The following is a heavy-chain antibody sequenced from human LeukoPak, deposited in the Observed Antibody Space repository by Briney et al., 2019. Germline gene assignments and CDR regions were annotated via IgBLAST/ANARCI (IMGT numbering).Heavy chain of an antibody. J-gene: IGHJ4*02. Sequence: AGGSLRLSCAASGFTFSSYGMHWVRQAPGKGLEWVAFIRYDGSNKYYADSVKGRFTISRDNSKNTLYLQMNSLRADDTAVYYCAKPHYYDSSGHFDDWGQGTLVTVSS. V-gene: IGHV3-30*02. CDR2: IRYDGSNK. CDR3: AKPHYYDSSGHFDD. CDR1: GFTFSSYG. D-gene: IGHD3-22*01.